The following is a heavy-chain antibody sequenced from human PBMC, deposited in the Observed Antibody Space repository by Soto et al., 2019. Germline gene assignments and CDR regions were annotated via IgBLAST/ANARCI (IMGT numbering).Heavy chain of an antibody. V-gene: IGHV1-2*04. CDR3: ARDRGEVYCSSTSCQDEYYYYYMDV. J-gene: IGHJ6*03. CDR1: GYTFTGYY. CDR2: INPNSGGT. Sequence: ASVKVSCKASGYTFTGYYMHWVRQAPGQRLEWMGWINPNSGGTNYAQKFQGWVTMTRDTSISTACMELSRLRSDDTAVYYCARDRGEVYCSSTSCQDEYYYYYMDVWGKGTTVTVSS. D-gene: IGHD2-2*01.